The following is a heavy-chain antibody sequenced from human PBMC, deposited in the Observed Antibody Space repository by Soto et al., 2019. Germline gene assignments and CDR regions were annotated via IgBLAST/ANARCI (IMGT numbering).Heavy chain of an antibody. CDR1: GYSFTSYW. J-gene: IGHJ4*02. CDR3: ARLVDTAMFTYIWAFDY. CDR2: IDPSDSYT. Sequence: PGESLKISCKGSGYSFTSYWISWVRQMPGKGLEWMGRIDPSDSYTNYSPSFQGHVTISADQSISTAYVQWSSLEASDTAMYFCARLVDTAMFTYIWAFDYWGQGTLVTVSS. D-gene: IGHD5-18*01. V-gene: IGHV5-10-1*01.